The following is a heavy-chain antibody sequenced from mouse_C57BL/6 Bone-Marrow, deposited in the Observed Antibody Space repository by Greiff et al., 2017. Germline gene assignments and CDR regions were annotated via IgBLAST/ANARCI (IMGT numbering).Heavy chain of an antibody. D-gene: IGHD1-1*01. V-gene: IGHV1-54*01. Sequence: QVQLQQSGAELVRPGTSVKVSCKASGYAFTNYLIELVKQRPGQGLEWIGVINPGSGGTNYNEKFKGKATLTADKSSSTAYMQLSSLTSEDSAVYFCARFYYYGSSLFDYWGQGTTLTVSS. CDR3: ARFYYYGSSLFDY. CDR2: INPGSGGT. J-gene: IGHJ2*01. CDR1: GYAFTNYL.